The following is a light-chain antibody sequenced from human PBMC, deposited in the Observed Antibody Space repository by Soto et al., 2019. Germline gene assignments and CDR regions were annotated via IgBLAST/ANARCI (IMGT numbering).Light chain of an antibody. V-gene: IGKV3D-11*01. CDR3: QQRSNWHPIT. CDR1: QGGSSY. CDR2: DAS. J-gene: IGKJ5*01. Sequence: EIVLTQSPATLSLSPGERATLSCRASQGGSSYLAWYQQKPGQAPRLLIYDASNRATGIPARFSGSGPGTDFTLTISSLEPEDFAVYYCQQRSNWHPITFGQGTRLEI.